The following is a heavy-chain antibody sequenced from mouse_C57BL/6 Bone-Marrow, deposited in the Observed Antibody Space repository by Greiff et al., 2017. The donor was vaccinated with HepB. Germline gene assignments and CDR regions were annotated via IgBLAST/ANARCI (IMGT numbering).Heavy chain of an antibody. Sequence: QVHVKQSGAELVRPGTSVKVSCKASGYAFTNYLIEWVKQRPGQGLEWIGVIIPGSGGTNYNEKFKGKATLTADKSSSTAYMELSSLTSEDSAVYFCARSKAWFAYWGQGTLVTVSA. CDR3: ARSKAWFAY. V-gene: IGHV1-54*01. CDR2: IIPGSGGT. J-gene: IGHJ3*01. CDR1: GYAFTNYL.